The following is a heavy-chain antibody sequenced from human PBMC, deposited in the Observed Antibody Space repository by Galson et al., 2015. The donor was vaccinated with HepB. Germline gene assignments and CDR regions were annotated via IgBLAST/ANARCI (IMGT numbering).Heavy chain of an antibody. Sequence: SLRLSCAASGFTFSSYTMNWVRQAPGKGLEWLSYISTDSSTIYYADSVKGRFTISRDNAKNSLYLQMHSLRPEDTAIYYCAKGGYYDFWSAYDFWGQGALVTVSS. V-gene: IGHV3-48*01. J-gene: IGHJ4*02. CDR1: GFTFSSYT. D-gene: IGHD3-3*01. CDR3: AKGGYYDFWSAYDF. CDR2: ISTDSSTI.